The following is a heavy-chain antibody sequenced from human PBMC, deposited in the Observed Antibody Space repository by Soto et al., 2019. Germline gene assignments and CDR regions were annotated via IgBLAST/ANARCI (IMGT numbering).Heavy chain of an antibody. CDR1: GFTFSNAW. Sequence: GGSLRLSCAASGFTFSNAWMNWVRQAPGKGLEWVGRIKSKTDGGTTDYDAPVKGRFTISRDDSKKTLYLQMNSLKTEDTAVYYCTSSTFLTMVRGVIKFNDYWGQGTLVTVSS. J-gene: IGHJ4*02. CDR3: TSSTFLTMVRGVIKFNDY. V-gene: IGHV3-15*07. CDR2: IKSKTDGGTT. D-gene: IGHD3-10*01.